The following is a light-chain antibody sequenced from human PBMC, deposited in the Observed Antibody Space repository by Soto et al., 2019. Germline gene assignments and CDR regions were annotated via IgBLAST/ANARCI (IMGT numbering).Light chain of an antibody. CDR3: QQYGSSPKT. J-gene: IGKJ1*01. V-gene: IGKV3-20*01. Sequence: EIVMTQSPATLSVSPGERATLSCRASQSVYNNLAWYQQKPGQAPRLLIYGASTRATGIPDRFSGSGSGTDLTLTISRLEPEDFAVYYCQQYGSSPKTFGQGTKVDIK. CDR2: GAS. CDR1: QSVYNN.